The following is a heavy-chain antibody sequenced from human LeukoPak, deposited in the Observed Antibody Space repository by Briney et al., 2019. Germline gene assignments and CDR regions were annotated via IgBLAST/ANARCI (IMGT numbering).Heavy chain of an antibody. Sequence: PSETLSLTCAVYGGSFSGYYWSWIRQPPGKGLEWIGELNHSGSTNYNPSLKSRVTISVDTSKNQFSLKLSSVTAADTAVYYCARDGDYVRVVPRGFDPWGQGTLVTVSS. CDR3: ARDGDYVRVVPRGFDP. CDR1: GGSFSGYY. CDR2: LNHSGST. J-gene: IGHJ5*02. D-gene: IGHD4-17*01. V-gene: IGHV4-34*01.